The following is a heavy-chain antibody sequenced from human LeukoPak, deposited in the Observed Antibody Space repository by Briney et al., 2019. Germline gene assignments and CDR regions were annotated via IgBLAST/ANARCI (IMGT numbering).Heavy chain of an antibody. D-gene: IGHD6-13*01. J-gene: IGHJ6*03. CDR1: GGTFSSYA. Sequence: SVKVSCKASGGTFSSYAISWVRQAPGQGLEWMGRIIPILGIANYAQKFQGRVTMTRNTSISTAYMELSSLRSEDTAVYYCARGPQYSSSWYREYYYYMDVWGKGTTVTASS. CDR2: IIPILGIA. V-gene: IGHV1-69*04. CDR3: ARGPQYSSSWYREYYYYMDV.